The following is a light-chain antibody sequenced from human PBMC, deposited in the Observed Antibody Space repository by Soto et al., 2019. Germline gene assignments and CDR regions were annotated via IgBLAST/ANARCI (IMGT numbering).Light chain of an antibody. CDR3: AAWDDSLGGV. CDR1: SSNIGSNY. Sequence: SVLTQPPSASGTPGQMVTISCSGSSSNIGSNYVYWYQQLPGTAPKLLIYSNNQRPSGVPDRFSGSKSGTSASLAISGLRSEDEADYYCAAWDDSLGGVFGTGTKVTVL. V-gene: IGLV1-47*02. J-gene: IGLJ1*01. CDR2: SNN.